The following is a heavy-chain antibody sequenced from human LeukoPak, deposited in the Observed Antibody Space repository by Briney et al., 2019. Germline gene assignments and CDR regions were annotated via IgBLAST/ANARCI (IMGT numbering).Heavy chain of an antibody. CDR3: ASQAMYYDFWSGYYTARDAFDI. CDR2: MNPNSGNT. CDR1: GYTFTSYD. V-gene: IGHV1-8*01. J-gene: IGHJ3*02. Sequence: ASVKVSCKASGYTFTSYDINWVRQATGQGLEWMGWMNPNSGNTGYAQKFQGRVTMTRNTSISTAYMELSSLRSEDTAVYYCASQAMYYDFWSGYYTARDAFDIWGQGTMVTVSS. D-gene: IGHD3-3*01.